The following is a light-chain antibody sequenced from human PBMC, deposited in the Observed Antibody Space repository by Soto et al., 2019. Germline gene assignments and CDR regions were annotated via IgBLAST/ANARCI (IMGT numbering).Light chain of an antibody. V-gene: IGLV1-44*01. CDR2: SNK. Sequence: QSVLTQPTSVSGTPGQRITISCSGSSSNTGSNAVNWFQQVPGSAPKLLIYSNKQRPSGVPDRFSGSKSGSSASLAISGLQSEDEADYYCAAWDDSLSGRVFGGGTKLTVL. CDR1: SSNTGSNA. J-gene: IGLJ3*02. CDR3: AAWDDSLSGRV.